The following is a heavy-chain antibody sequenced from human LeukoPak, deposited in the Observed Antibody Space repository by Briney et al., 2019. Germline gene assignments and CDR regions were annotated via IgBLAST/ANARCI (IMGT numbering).Heavy chain of an antibody. V-gene: IGHV1-2*06. J-gene: IGHJ3*02. CDR2: INPNSGGT. CDR3: ARVGVQLWGDAFDI. CDR1: GYTFTGYY. D-gene: IGHD5-18*01. Sequence: ASVKVSCKASGYTFTGYYMHWVRQAPGQGLEWMGRINPNSGGTNYAQKFQGRVTMTRDTSISTAYMELSRLRSDDTAVYYCARVGVQLWGDAFDIWGQGTMVTVSS.